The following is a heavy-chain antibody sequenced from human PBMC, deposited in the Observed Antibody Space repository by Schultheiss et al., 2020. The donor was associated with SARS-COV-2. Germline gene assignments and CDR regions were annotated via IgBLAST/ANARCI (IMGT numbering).Heavy chain of an antibody. CDR2: IKSKTDGGTT. Sequence: GGSLRLSCAASGFPFSDYYIFWLRLAPGKGLEWVGRIKSKTDGGTTDYAAPVKGRFTISRDDSKNTLYLQMNSLKTEDTAVYYCTTGLGITIFGVVIIPYYYYYMDVWGKGTTVTVSS. CDR1: GFPFSDYY. CDR3: TTGLGITIFGVVIIPYYYYYMDV. V-gene: IGHV3-15*01. J-gene: IGHJ6*03. D-gene: IGHD3-3*01.